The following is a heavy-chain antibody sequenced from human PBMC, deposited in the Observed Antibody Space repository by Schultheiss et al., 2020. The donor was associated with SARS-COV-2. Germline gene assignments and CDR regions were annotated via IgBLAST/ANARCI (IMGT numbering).Heavy chain of an antibody. D-gene: IGHD4-11*01. CDR2: IFLNDEK. CDR3: GHSERAYSWPVVY. V-gene: IGHV2-26*01. CDR1: GFSLTNVTMG. Sequence: SGPTLVKPTQTLTLTCTVSGFSLTNVTMGVSWIRQPPGKALEWLAHIFLNDEKSYSTSLKSRLTITKDTSKNQVVLTMANMDPVDTATYYCGHSERAYSWPVVYWGQGTLVTVSS. J-gene: IGHJ4*02.